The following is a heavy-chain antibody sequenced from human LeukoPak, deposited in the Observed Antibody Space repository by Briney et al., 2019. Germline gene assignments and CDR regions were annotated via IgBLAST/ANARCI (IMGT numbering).Heavy chain of an antibody. J-gene: IGHJ5*02. CDR1: GGSFSGYY. D-gene: IGHD3-9*01. Sequence: SETLSLTCAVYGGSFSGYYWSWIRQPPGKGLEWIGEINHSGSTNYNPSLKSRVTISVDTSKNQFSLKLSSVTAADTAVYYCARGLFLTGCYGRREYNWFDPWGQGTLVTVSS. V-gene: IGHV4-34*01. CDR3: ARGLFLTGCYGRREYNWFDP. CDR2: INHSGST.